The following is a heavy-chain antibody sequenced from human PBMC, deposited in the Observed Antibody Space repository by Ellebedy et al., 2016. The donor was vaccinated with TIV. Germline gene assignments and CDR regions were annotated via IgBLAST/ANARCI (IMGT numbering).Heavy chain of an antibody. Sequence: GGSLRLSCAASGFTFRSFAMHWVRQAPGKGLEWLSVISGGGDRTYPADSVKGRFPITRDNSKNTLYLQVDRLTAEDTAVYYCAKGTSSGFNYDRVGCEYWGQGTLVTVSS. J-gene: IGHJ4*02. CDR2: ISGGGDRT. V-gene: IGHV3-23*01. CDR3: AKGTSSGFNYDRVGCEY. D-gene: IGHD3-22*01. CDR1: GFTFRSFA.